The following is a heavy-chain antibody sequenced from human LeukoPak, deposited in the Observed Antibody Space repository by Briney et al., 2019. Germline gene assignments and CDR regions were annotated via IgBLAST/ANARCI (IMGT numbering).Heavy chain of an antibody. J-gene: IGHJ4*02. CDR2: INAGNGNT. CDR3: AREAALVRGVIWSPMDY. Sequence: PVASVKVSCKASGYTFTSYAMHWVRQAPGQRLEWMGWINAGNGNTKYSQKFQGRVTITRDTSASTAYMELSSLRSEDTAVYYCAREAALVRGVIWSPMDYWGQGTLVTVSS. D-gene: IGHD3-10*01. V-gene: IGHV1-3*01. CDR1: GYTFTSYA.